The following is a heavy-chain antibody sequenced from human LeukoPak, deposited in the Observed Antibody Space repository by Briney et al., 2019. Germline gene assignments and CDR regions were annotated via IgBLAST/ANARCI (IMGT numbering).Heavy chain of an antibody. CDR3: ARRGSRLSGSAAYYYYYYMDV. V-gene: IGHV4-34*01. CDR2: INHSGST. CDR1: GGSFSGYY. J-gene: IGHJ6*03. D-gene: IGHD1-26*01. Sequence: SETLSLTCAVYGGSFSGYYWSWIRQPPGKGLEWIGEINHSGSTNYNPSLKSRVTISVDTSKNQFSLKLSSVTAADTAVYYCARRGSRLSGSAAYYYYYYMDVWGKGTTVTISS.